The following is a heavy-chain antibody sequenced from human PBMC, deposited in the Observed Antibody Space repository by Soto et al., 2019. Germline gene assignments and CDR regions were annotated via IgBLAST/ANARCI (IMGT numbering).Heavy chain of an antibody. J-gene: IGHJ4*02. CDR1: GFTFRNFA. CDR2: ITFDGRNK. Sequence: QVQLVESGGGVVQPGRSLILSCAASGFTFRNFAMHWVRQAPGKGLEWLALITFDGRNKYYADSVKGRFTISRDTSKNTLYLQMNTLRIDDTAVYFCTRDLLAGHDVYWGQGTLVTVSS. V-gene: IGHV3-30*04. CDR3: TRDLLAGHDVY. D-gene: IGHD5-12*01.